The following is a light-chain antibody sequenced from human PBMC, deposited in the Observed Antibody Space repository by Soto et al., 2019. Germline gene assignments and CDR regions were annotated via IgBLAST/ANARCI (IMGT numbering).Light chain of an antibody. V-gene: IGKV3-15*01. CDR1: QRVNTD. J-gene: IGKJ1*01. CDR3: QQYNNWPPTWT. Sequence: ETVMTQSPAILSVSPGERATLSCRASQRVNTDVAWYQQKPGQAPRLLIYDAFTRATGIPARFSGSGSGTEFTLTISSLQSEDFAVYYCQQYNNWPPTWTFGQGTKVDIK. CDR2: DAF.